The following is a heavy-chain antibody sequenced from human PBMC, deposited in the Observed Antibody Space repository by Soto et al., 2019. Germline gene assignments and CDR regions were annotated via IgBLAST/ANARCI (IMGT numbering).Heavy chain of an antibody. Sequence: QVQLVQSGAEVKKPGSSVKVSCKASGGTFSSYTISWVRQAPGQGLEWMGRIIPILGIANYAQKFQGRVTITADKSTSTAYMELSSLRSEDTAVYYCAREMAYCYDSSGYFYGSFDYWGQGTLVTVSS. D-gene: IGHD3-22*01. V-gene: IGHV1-69*08. CDR2: IIPILGIA. CDR3: AREMAYCYDSSGYFYGSFDY. J-gene: IGHJ4*02. CDR1: GGTFSSYT.